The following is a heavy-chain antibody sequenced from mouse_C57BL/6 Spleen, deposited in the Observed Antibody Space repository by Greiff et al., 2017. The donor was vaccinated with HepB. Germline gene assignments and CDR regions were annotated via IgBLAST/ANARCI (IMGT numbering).Heavy chain of an antibody. V-gene: IGHV1-39*01. J-gene: IGHJ3*01. Sequence: EVKLMESGPELVKPGASVKISCKASGYSFTDYNMNWVKQSNGKSLEWIGVINPNYGTTSYNQKFKGKATLTVDQSSSTAYMQRNSLTSEDSAVYYCARGNSSGYVTWFAYWGQGTLVTVSA. CDR3: ARGNSSGYVTWFAY. CDR2: INPNYGTT. D-gene: IGHD3-2*02. CDR1: GYSFTDYN.